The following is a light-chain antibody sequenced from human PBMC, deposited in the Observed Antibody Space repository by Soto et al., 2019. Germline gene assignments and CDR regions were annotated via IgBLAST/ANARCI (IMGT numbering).Light chain of an antibody. CDR3: AAWDDRLNGYV. V-gene: IGLV1-44*01. CDR1: SSNIGSNT. Sequence: QSVLTQPPSASGTPGQRVTISCSGSSSNIGSNTINWYQQLPGTAPKLLIYSNNQRPSGVPDRCSGSKSGTSAALAISGLQSDDEADYYCAAWDDRLNGYVFGTGTKLTVL. CDR2: SNN. J-gene: IGLJ1*01.